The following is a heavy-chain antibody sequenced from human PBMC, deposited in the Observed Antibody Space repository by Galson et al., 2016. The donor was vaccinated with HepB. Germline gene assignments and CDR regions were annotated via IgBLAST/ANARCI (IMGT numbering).Heavy chain of an antibody. V-gene: IGHV1-3*01. Sequence: SVKVSCKASGYTFTSYAMHWVRQAPGQRLEWMGWINAGNGNTKYSQKFQGRVTITRDTSASTAYMELSSLRSEDTAVYYCARMRYYGYDPDAFDIWGQGTMVTVSS. J-gene: IGHJ3*02. CDR2: INAGNGNT. CDR1: GYTFTSYA. CDR3: ARMRYYGYDPDAFDI. D-gene: IGHD5-12*01.